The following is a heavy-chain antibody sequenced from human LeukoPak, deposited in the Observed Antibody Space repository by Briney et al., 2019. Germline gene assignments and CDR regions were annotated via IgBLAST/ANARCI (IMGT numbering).Heavy chain of an antibody. CDR1: GYTFTSYY. Sequence: ASVKVSCKASGYTFTSYYMHWVRQAPGQGLEWMGIINPSGGSTSYAQKFQGRVTMTRDTSTSTVYMELSSLRSEDTAVYYCARVRSSWSKDYYYYMDVWGKGTTVTVSS. V-gene: IGHV1-46*01. CDR2: INPSGGST. CDR3: ARVRSSWSKDYYYYMDV. D-gene: IGHD6-13*01. J-gene: IGHJ6*03.